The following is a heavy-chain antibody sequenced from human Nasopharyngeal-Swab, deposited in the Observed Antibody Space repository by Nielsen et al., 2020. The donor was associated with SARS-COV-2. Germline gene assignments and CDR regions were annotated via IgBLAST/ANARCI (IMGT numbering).Heavy chain of an antibody. D-gene: IGHD3-22*01. Sequence: GESLKISCKGSGYSFTSYWITWVRQMPGKGLEWMGRIDPSDSYTNYSPSFQGHVTISADKSISTAYLQWSSLKASGTAMYYCARPGVENYYDSSGYYADAFDIWGQGTMVTVSS. CDR2: IDPSDSYT. J-gene: IGHJ3*02. V-gene: IGHV5-10-1*01. CDR3: ARPGVENYYDSSGYYADAFDI. CDR1: GYSFTSYW.